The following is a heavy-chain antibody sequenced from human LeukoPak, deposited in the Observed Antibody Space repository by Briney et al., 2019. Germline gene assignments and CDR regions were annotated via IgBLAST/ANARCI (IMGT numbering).Heavy chain of an antibody. CDR3: ARDRGSGYYLY. V-gene: IGHV1-69*05. Sequence: GASVKVSCTASGGTFSSYAISWVRQAPGQGLEWMGGIIPIFGTANYAQKFQGRVTITTDESTSTAYMELSSLRSEDTAVYYCARDRGSGYYLYWGQGTLVTVSS. CDR1: GGTFSSYA. D-gene: IGHD3-22*01. J-gene: IGHJ4*02. CDR2: IIPIFGTA.